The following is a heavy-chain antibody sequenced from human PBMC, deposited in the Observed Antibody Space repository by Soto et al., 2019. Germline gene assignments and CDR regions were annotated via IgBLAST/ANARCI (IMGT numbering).Heavy chain of an antibody. V-gene: IGHV5-51*01. D-gene: IGHD1-26*01. J-gene: IGHJ4*02. CDR1: GYSFASHW. CDR3: ARYSGSYWHYLDF. CDR2: IYPGDSDT. Sequence: LKISCKGSGYSFASHWVAWVRQMPEKGLEWIGTIYPGDSDTKYSPAFRGQVTISADTSVSTAYLQWRSLEATDSAIYYCARYSGSYWHYLDFWGQGTLVTVSS.